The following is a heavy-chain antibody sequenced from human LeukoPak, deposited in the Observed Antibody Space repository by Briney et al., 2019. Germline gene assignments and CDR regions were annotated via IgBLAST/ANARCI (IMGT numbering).Heavy chain of an antibody. CDR1: GYTFTSYA. Sequence: ASVKVSYKASGYTFTSYAMHWVRQAPGQRLEWMGWINAGNGNTKYSQKFQDRVTITRDTSASTAYMELSSLRSEDTAVYYCARLMVRGVIIQGFDYWGQGTLVTVSS. CDR2: INAGNGNT. CDR3: ARLMVRGVIIQGFDY. J-gene: IGHJ4*02. D-gene: IGHD3-10*01. V-gene: IGHV1-3*01.